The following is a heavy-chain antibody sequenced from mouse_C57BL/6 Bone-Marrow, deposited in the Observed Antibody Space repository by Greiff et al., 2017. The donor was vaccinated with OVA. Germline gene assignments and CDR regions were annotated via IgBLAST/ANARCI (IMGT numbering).Heavy chain of an antibody. V-gene: IGHV1-72*01. CDR2: IDPNSGGT. CDR1: GYTFTSYW. Sequence: VKLQESGAELMKPGASVKLSCKASGYTFTSYWMHWVKQRPGRGLEWIGRIDPNSGGTKYNEKFKSKATLTVDKPSSTAYMQLSSLTSEDSAVYYCAREDSSGYEFAYWGQGTLVTVSA. CDR3: AREDSSGYEFAY. D-gene: IGHD3-2*02. J-gene: IGHJ3*01.